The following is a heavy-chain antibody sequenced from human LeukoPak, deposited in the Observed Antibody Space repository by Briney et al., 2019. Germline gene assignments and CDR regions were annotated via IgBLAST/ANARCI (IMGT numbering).Heavy chain of an antibody. Sequence: PGRSLRLSCAASGFTFSSYAMHWVRQAPGKGLEWVAVISYDGSNKYYADSVKGRFTISRDNAKNSLYLQMNSLRAEDTAVYYCARGIGSRGYYYYMDVWGKGTTVTVSS. CDR3: ARGIGSRGYYYYMDV. V-gene: IGHV3-30-3*01. D-gene: IGHD3-10*01. J-gene: IGHJ6*03. CDR2: ISYDGSNK. CDR1: GFTFSSYA.